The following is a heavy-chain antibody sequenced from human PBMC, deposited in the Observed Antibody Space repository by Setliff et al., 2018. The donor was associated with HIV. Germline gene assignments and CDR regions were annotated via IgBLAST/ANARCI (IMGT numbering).Heavy chain of an antibody. CDR1: GYSISIGYY. CDR3: ARGRTQWPNYNYFDP. V-gene: IGHV4-38-2*01. Sequence: ETLSLTCAVSGYSISIGYYWGWIRQPPGKGLEWIGNIHTSGNTNYNPSLKSRVTISVDTSKSQFSLKLSSLTAADTAVYYCARGRTQWPNYNYFDPWGLGTLVTVSS. J-gene: IGHJ5*02. D-gene: IGHD6-19*01. CDR2: IHTSGNT.